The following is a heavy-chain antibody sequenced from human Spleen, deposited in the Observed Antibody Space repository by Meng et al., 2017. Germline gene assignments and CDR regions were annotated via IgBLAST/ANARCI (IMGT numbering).Heavy chain of an antibody. D-gene: IGHD3-16*01. J-gene: IGHJ5*02. CDR1: GGSIRSNSYH. Sequence: QMQLQESGPGLVKPSETLSLTCTVSGGSIRSNSYHWGWVRQPPGEGLEWIANIDYSGTTYYNPSLRSRVIISADTANNQFSLKLTSVTAADTGAYYCVRRINTYGGWFDPWGQGILVTVSS. V-gene: IGHV4-39*01. CDR3: VRRINTYGGWFDP. CDR2: IDYSGTT.